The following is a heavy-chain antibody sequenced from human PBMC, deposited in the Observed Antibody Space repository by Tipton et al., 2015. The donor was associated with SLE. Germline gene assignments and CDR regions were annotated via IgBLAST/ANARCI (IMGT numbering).Heavy chain of an antibody. Sequence: TLSLTCTVSGGSISGYYWSWVRQPPGKGLEWIGYISFSGLTNYNPSVRSRVSTSMDTSKNQFSLQMSSVNAADTALYYCARHKLGFSWSYFDSWGQGTLVTVSS. V-gene: IGHV4-59*08. D-gene: IGHD3-3*01. CDR2: ISFSGLT. J-gene: IGHJ4*02. CDR3: ARHKLGFSWSYFDS. CDR1: GGSISGYY.